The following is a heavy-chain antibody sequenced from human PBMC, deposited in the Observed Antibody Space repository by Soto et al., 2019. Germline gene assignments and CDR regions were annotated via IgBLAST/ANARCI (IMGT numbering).Heavy chain of an antibody. Sequence: GGSLRLSCAASGFTFSSYAMSWVRQAPGKGLEWVSAISGSGGSTYYADSVKGRFTISRDNSKNTLYLQMNSLRAEDTAVYYCAKDLTRELELRYFDYWGQGTLVTVSS. V-gene: IGHV3-23*01. CDR1: GFTFSSYA. J-gene: IGHJ4*02. CDR3: AKDLTRELELRYFDY. D-gene: IGHD1-7*01. CDR2: ISGSGGST.